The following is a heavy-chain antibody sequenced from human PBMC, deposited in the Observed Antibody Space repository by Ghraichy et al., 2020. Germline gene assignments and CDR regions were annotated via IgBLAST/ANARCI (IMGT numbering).Heavy chain of an antibody. CDR3: ARVSSSSWYSDY. J-gene: IGHJ4*02. CDR2: IYYIGTT. V-gene: IGHV4-59*01. Sequence: SETLSLTCAVSDDSISSFYWSWIRQPPGKGLEWIGNIYYIGTTNYNPSLKSRVTISVDTSKNQVSLKLRSVTAADTAVYYCARVSSSSWYSDYWGQGTLVTVSS. D-gene: IGHD6-13*01. CDR1: DDSISSFY.